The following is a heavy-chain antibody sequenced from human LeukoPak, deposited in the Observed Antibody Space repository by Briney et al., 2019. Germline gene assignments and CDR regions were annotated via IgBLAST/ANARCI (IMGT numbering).Heavy chain of an antibody. J-gene: IGHJ4*02. CDR1: GGSISSSSYY. V-gene: IGHV4-39*07. Sequence: SETLSLTCTVSGGSISSSSYYWGWIRQPPGKGLEWLGSIYYSGSTYYNPSLKSRVTISVDTSKNQFSLKLSSVTAADTAVYYCVIPGGSGSYYRYWGQGTLVTVSS. D-gene: IGHD3-10*01. CDR3: VIPGGSGSYYRY. CDR2: IYYSGST.